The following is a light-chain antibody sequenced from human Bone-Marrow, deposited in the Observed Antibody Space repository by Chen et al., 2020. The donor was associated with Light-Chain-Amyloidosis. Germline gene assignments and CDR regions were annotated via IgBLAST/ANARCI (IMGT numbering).Light chain of an antibody. CDR2: EVI. CDR1: NSDVVRYAY. J-gene: IGLJ3*02. V-gene: IGLV2-8*01. CDR3: CSYAGDSWV. Sequence: QPTLTQPPSASGYPGQPVTITCTGDNSDVVRYAYVSWYQEHPGNAPKFLIYEVIKRSSGVPDRFAGSKSGNTASLTVSGLLAGDEADYDFCSYAGDSWVFVGGTKLSVL.